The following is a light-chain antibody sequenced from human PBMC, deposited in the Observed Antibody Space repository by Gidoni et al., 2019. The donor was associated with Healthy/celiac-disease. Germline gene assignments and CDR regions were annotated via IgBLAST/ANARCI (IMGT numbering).Light chain of an antibody. J-gene: IGKJ1*01. CDR3: QQCGSSPWT. CDR1: QSVSSSY. Sequence: EIVLTHSPGTLSLSPGERATLSCRASQSVSSSYLAWYQQKPGQAPRLLIYGASSRDTGIPDRFSGSGSGTDFTLTISRLEPEDFAVYYCQQCGSSPWTFGQGTKVEIK. V-gene: IGKV3-20*01. CDR2: GAS.